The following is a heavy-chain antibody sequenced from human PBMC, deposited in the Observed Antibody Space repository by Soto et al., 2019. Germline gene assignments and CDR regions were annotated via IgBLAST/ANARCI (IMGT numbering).Heavy chain of an antibody. CDR3: ASGEMATSLWDY. CDR1: GGTFSSYT. J-gene: IGHJ4*02. D-gene: IGHD5-12*01. CDR2: IIPILGIA. V-gene: IGHV1-69*02. Sequence: QVQLVQSGAEVKKPGSSVKVSCKASGGTFSSYTISWVRQAPGQGLEWMGRIIPILGIANYAQKFQGRVTINADKSTSTAYMELSSLRSEDTAVYYCASGEMATSLWDYWGQGTLVTVSS.